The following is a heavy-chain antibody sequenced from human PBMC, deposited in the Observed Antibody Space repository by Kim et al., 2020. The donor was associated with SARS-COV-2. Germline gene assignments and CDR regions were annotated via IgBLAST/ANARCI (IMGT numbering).Heavy chain of an antibody. Sequence: ASVKVSCKVSGYSLTELSMHWVRQAPGKGLEWMGGFDPEDTETIYAQQFQGRVTMTEDTSTDTAYMELRSLKSEYTAVYYCATDMTIFGVIPLGFWGQGT. V-gene: IGHV1-24*01. CDR2: FDPEDTET. CDR1: GYSLTELS. CDR3: ATDMTIFGVIPLGF. D-gene: IGHD3-3*01. J-gene: IGHJ4*02.